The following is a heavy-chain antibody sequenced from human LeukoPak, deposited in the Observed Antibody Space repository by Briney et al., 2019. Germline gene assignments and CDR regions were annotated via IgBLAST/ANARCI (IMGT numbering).Heavy chain of an antibody. CDR2: ISYDGSNK. CDR1: GFTFSSYA. Sequence: GRSLRLSCAASGFTFSSYAMHWVRQAPGKGLEWVAVISYDGSNKYYADSVRGRFTISRDNSKNTLYLQMNSLRAEDTAVYYCARDHGYEYGDGFYYYYGMDVWGQGTTVTVSS. D-gene: IGHD4-17*01. CDR3: ARDHGYEYGDGFYYYYGMDV. J-gene: IGHJ6*02. V-gene: IGHV3-30*07.